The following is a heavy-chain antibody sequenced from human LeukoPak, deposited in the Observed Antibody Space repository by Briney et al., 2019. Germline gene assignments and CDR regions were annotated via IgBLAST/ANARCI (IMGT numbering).Heavy chain of an antibody. J-gene: IGHJ4*02. V-gene: IGHV3-48*03. CDR3: ARGIIWFGELSTHPFDY. CDR2: ISSSGSTI. CDR1: GFTFSSYE. D-gene: IGHD3-10*01. Sequence: GGSLRLSCAASGFTFSSYEMNWVRQAPGKGLEWVSYISSSGSTIYYADSVKGRFTISRDNAKNSLYLQMNSLRAEDTALYYCARGIIWFGELSTHPFDYWGQGTLVTVSS.